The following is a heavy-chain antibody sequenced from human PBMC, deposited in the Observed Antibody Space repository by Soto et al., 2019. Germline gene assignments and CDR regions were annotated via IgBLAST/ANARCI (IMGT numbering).Heavy chain of an antibody. CDR1: GG. V-gene: IGHV1-69*01. D-gene: IGHD2-21*02. J-gene: IGHJ3*01. Sequence: QVQLVQSGAEVKKPGSSVRVSCKASGGINWVRQAPGHGLEWMGGFMPLFGTADYAQRFQGRVTITADELTTTSYMELRSLRSEGTAVYYCAKRAYCGGDCFAFDVWGQGTSVTVSS. CDR2: FMPLFGTA. CDR3: AKRAYCGGDCFAFDV.